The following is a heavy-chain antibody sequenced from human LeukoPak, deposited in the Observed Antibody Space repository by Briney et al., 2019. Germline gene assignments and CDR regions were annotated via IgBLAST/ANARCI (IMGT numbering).Heavy chain of an antibody. J-gene: IGHJ6*02. V-gene: IGHV3-23*01. CDR1: GFSFSSYA. D-gene: IGHD3-10*01. Sequence: GGSLRLSCAASGFSFSSYAMTWVRQAPGKGLEWVSLISGSGDNTYYADSVKGRFTIPRDNSKNTLFLQMNSLRAGDTAVYYCAKDYSNPYTMDVWGQGTTVTVSS. CDR3: AKDYSNPYTMDV. CDR2: ISGSGDNT.